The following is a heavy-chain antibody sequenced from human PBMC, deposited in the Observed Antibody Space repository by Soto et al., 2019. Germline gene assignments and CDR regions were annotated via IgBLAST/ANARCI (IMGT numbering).Heavy chain of an antibody. V-gene: IGHV4-39*02. CDR3: ARDPYGSGSYYRKYYFDY. D-gene: IGHD3-10*01. CDR2: IYYSGST. J-gene: IGHJ4*02. Sequence: LETLPHTCTVSGGSSSSSSYCWGWIRKPPGKGLEWIGSIYYSGSTYYNPSLKSRVTISVDTSKNQFSLKLSSVTAADTAVYYCARDPYGSGSYYRKYYFDYWGQGTLVTVSS. CDR1: GGSSSSSSYC.